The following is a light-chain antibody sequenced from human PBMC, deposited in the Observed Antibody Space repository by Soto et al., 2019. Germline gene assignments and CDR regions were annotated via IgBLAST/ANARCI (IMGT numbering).Light chain of an antibody. Sequence: QSALTQPASVSGSPGQSLTISCPGTSSDVGGYNYVSWYQHHPGKAPKLMIYDVSNRPSGVSNRFSGSKSGNTASLIISGLQAEDEADYYCSSYTSSSTLSTYVFGTGTKVTVL. CDR3: SSYTSSSTLSTYV. CDR2: DVS. V-gene: IGLV2-14*03. J-gene: IGLJ1*01. CDR1: SSDVGGYNY.